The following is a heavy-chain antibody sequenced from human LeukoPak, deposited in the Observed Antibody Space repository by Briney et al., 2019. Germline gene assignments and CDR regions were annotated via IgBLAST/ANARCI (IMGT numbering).Heavy chain of an antibody. Sequence: GASVKVSCKASGYTFTSYYMHWVRQAPGQGLEWMGIINPSGGSTSYAQKFQGRVTMTRDTSTSTVYMELSSLRSEDTAVYYCARDPSAYSSSSSWDYWGQGTLVTVSS. CDR1: GYTFTSYY. V-gene: IGHV1-46*01. CDR3: ARDPSAYSSSSSWDY. J-gene: IGHJ4*02. D-gene: IGHD6-6*01. CDR2: INPSGGST.